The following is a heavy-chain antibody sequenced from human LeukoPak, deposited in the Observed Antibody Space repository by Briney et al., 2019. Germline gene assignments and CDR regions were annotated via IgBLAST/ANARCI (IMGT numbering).Heavy chain of an antibody. J-gene: IGHJ4*02. V-gene: IGHV3-15*01. D-gene: IGHD3-9*01. CDR3: STDILCGPTV. CDR2: IKNKADGGTA. Sequence: GGSLRLSCAASGFTFSNAWMSWVRQAPGKGLEWVGRIKNKADGGTADYAAPVKGRFTISRDDSMNTLFLQMNSLKTEDTAVYYCSTDILCGPTVWGQGTLVTVSS. CDR1: GFTFSNAW.